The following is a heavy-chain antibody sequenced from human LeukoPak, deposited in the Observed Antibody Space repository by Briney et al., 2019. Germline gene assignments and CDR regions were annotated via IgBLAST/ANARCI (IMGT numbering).Heavy chain of an antibody. Sequence: SVKVSCKASGGTFSSYAISWVRQAPGQGLEWMGGIIPIFGTANYAQKFKGRVTITADESTSTAYMELSSLRSEDTAVYYCASLDTMVRGVTTHYYYYYYMDVWGKGTTVTISS. CDR3: ASLDTMVRGVTTHYYYYYYMDV. V-gene: IGHV1-69*01. D-gene: IGHD3-10*01. CDR1: GGTFSSYA. CDR2: IIPIFGTA. J-gene: IGHJ6*03.